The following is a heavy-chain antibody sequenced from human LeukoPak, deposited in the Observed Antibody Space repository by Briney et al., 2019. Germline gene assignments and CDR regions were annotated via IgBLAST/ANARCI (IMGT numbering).Heavy chain of an antibody. CDR1: GFTFSSYA. CDR3: AKAVVPAAILFVGLDY. Sequence: PGGSLRLSCAASGFTFSSYAMSWVRQAPGKGLEWVSAISGSGGSTYYADSVKGRFTISRDNSKNTLYLQMNSLRAEDTAVYHCAKAVVPAAILFVGLDYWGQGTLVTVSS. CDR2: ISGSGGST. V-gene: IGHV3-23*01. D-gene: IGHD2-2*01. J-gene: IGHJ4*02.